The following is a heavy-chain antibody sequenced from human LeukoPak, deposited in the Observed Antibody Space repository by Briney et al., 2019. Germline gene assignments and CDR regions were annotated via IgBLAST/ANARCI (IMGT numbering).Heavy chain of an antibody. CDR3: ARAGLGGHYIDY. J-gene: IGHJ4*02. CDR2: VSGSDENK. D-gene: IGHD2-15*01. Sequence: GGSLRLSCAATGFTFSDYYMTWIRQAPGQGLEWISYVSGSDENKYYAGSVRGRFAISRDNAEKSLFLQMSNVRAEDTAVYYCARAGLGGHYIDYWGQGTLVTVSS. CDR1: GFTFSDYY. V-gene: IGHV3-11*01.